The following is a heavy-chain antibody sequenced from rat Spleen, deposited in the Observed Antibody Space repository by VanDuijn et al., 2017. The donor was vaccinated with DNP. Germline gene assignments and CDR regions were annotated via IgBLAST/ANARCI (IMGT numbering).Heavy chain of an antibody. J-gene: IGHJ4*01. CDR1: GYSITSRYR. CDR2: INSAGNT. V-gene: IGHV3-3*01. CDR3: ARWPGYNPPYAMDA. D-gene: IGHD1-4*01. Sequence: EVQLQESGPGLVKTSQSLSLTCSVTGYSITSRYRWNWIRKFPGHKLEWMGYINSAGNTHYNPSLESRISITRDTSKNQLFLQVNSVTTEDTATYYCARWPGYNPPYAMDAWGQGTSVTVSS.